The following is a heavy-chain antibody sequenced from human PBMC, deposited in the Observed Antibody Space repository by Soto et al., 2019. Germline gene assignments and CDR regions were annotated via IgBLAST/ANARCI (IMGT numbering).Heavy chain of an antibody. D-gene: IGHD3-3*01. CDR1: GYTFTGYY. J-gene: IGHJ6*02. Sequence: ASVKVSCKASGYTFTGYYMHWVRQAPGQGLEWMGGIIPIFGTANYAQKLQGRVTMTTDTSTSTAYMELRSLRSDDTAVYYCARGAEYYDFWSGLVSGMDVWGQGTTVTVSS. CDR3: ARGAEYYDFWSGLVSGMDV. V-gene: IGHV1-18*04. CDR2: IIPIFGTA.